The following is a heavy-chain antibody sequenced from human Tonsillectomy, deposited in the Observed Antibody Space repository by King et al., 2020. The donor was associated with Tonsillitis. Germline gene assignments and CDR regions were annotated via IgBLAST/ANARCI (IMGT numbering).Heavy chain of an antibody. Sequence: VQLVESGAEVKKPGESLRISCEGSGYSFSTYCISWVRQMPGKGLEWMGRIDPSDSNTNYSPSSQGHVTISVDKSISTAYLQWSSLKASDTAMYYCASSIEDFDYWGQGTLVTVSS. CDR2: IDPSDSNT. V-gene: IGHV5-10-1*03. CDR1: GYSFSTYC. D-gene: IGHD1-26*01. J-gene: IGHJ4*02. CDR3: ASSIEDFDY.